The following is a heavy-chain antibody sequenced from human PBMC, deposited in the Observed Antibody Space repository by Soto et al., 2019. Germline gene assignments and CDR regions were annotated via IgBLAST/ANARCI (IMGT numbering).Heavy chain of an antibody. CDR1: GFTFSSYA. J-gene: IGHJ4*02. D-gene: IGHD3-3*01. V-gene: IGHV3-23*01. CDR2: ISGSGGST. Sequence: EVQLLESGGGLVQPGGSLRLSCAASGFTFSSYAMSWVRQAPGKGLEWVSAISGSGGSTYYADSVKGRFTISRDNSKNTLYLQMNSLRAEDTAVYYCAKATWYYDFWGGQPNSQDYWGQGTLVTVSS. CDR3: AKATWYYDFWGGQPNSQDY.